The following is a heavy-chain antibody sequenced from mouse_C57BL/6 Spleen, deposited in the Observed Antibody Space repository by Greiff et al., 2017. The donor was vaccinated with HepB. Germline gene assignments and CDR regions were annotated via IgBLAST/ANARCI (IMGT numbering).Heavy chain of an antibody. CDR2: INPSTGGT. D-gene: IGHD1-1*01. J-gene: IGHJ4*01. CDR3: ARRRYYGSPSYYAMDY. Sequence: EVKLVESGPELVKPGASVKISCKASGYSFTGYYMNWVKQSPEKSLEWIGEINPSTGGTTYNQKFKAKATLTVDKSSSTAYMQLKSLTSEDSAVYYCARRRYYGSPSYYAMDYWGQGTSVTVSS. V-gene: IGHV1-42*01. CDR1: GYSFTGYY.